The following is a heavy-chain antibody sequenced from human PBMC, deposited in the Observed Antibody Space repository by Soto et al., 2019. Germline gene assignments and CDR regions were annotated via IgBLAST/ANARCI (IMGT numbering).Heavy chain of an antibody. V-gene: IGHV3-53*01. Sequence: GGSLRLSCAASGFTVSSNYMSWVRQAPGKGLEWVSVIYSGGSTYYADSVKGRLTISRDNSKNTLYLQMNSLRAEDTAVYYCARGYCSSTSCYVGGIFDYWGQGTLVTVSS. D-gene: IGHD2-2*01. J-gene: IGHJ4*02. CDR1: GFTVSSNY. CDR3: ARGYCSSTSCYVGGIFDY. CDR2: IYSGGST.